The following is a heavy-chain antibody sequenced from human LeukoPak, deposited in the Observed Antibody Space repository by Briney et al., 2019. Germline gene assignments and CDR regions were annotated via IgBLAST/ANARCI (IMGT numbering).Heavy chain of an antibody. CDR1: GFTFSSYS. V-gene: IGHV3-30*04. Sequence: GGSLRLSCAASGFTFSSYSMHWVRRAPGKGLEWVALTSYDGSNKYHADSVKGRFTISRDNSKNTLYLQMNSLRAEDTAVYYCARATNYYYDSSGYAPDFDYWGQGTLVT. CDR2: TSYDGSNK. CDR3: ARATNYYYDSSGYAPDFDY. J-gene: IGHJ4*02. D-gene: IGHD3-22*01.